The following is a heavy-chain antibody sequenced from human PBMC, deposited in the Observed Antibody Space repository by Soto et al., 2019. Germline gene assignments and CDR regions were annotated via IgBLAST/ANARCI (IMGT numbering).Heavy chain of an antibody. CDR3: AFRTFHI. CDR1: GFIFDDYA. J-gene: IGHJ3*02. V-gene: IGHV3-9*01. Sequence: EVQLVESGGGLVQPGRSLRLSCAASGFIFDDYAMHWVRQAPGKGLEWVSGIRWNSGSIGYADSVKGRFTISRDNAKNSLYLQMNSLRAEDTALYYCAFRTFHIWGQGTMVTVSS. CDR2: IRWNSGSI.